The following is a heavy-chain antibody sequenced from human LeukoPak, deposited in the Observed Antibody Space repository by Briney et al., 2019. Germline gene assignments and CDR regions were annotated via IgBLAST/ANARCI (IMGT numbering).Heavy chain of an antibody. J-gene: IGHJ6*03. CDR3: ARQHDSYYYYYIDV. CDR1: GHSISNGYY. Sequence: SETLSLTCAVSGHSISNGYYWVWIRQPPGRGLEWIGSLYHSDSAYYNTSLRSRVSMSVDTSKNQFSLTLSFVTAADTAVYYCARQHDSYYYYYIDVWGSGTTVTVSS. CDR2: LYHSDSA. V-gene: IGHV4-38-2*01.